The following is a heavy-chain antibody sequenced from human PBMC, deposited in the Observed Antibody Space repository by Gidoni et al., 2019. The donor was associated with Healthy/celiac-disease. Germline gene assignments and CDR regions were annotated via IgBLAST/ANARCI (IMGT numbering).Heavy chain of an antibody. Sequence: EVQLLESGGGWVQPGGSLRFSCAASGFTFSSYALGWVRQAPGKGLEWVSAISGGGGSTYYADSVKGRFTISRDNSKNTLYLQMNSLRAEDTAVYYCAKFLRGAIVNYFDYWGQGTLVTVSS. CDR1: GFTFSSYA. J-gene: IGHJ4*02. CDR2: ISGGGGST. D-gene: IGHD3-16*02. V-gene: IGHV3-23*01. CDR3: AKFLRGAIVNYFDY.